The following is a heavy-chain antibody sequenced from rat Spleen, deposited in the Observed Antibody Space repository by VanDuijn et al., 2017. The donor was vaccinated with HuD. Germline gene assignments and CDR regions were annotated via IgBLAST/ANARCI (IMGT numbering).Heavy chain of an antibody. V-gene: IGHV5-27*01. J-gene: IGHJ2*01. CDR2: ISPSGGST. CDR1: GFSFSDYA. D-gene: IGHD5-1*01. Sequence: EVQLVESGGGLVQPGRSLKLSCAPSGFSFSDYAVAWVRQAPKKGLEWVATISPSGGSTYYRDSVKGRFTISRDNAKSSLYLQMDSLRSEDTATYYCTTDRLGADYFDYWGQGVMVTVSS. CDR3: TTDRLGADYFDY.